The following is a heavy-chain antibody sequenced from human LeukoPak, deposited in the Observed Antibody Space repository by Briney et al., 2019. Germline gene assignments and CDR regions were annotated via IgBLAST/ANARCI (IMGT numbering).Heavy chain of an antibody. J-gene: IGHJ4*02. CDR2: IYYTGST. CDR1: GASISPHY. V-gene: IGHV4-59*08. Sequence: PSETLSLTCTVSGASISPHYWTWIRQSPGKGLEYIGFIYYTGSTNYNPSLTSRVTMSVDTSKNQFSLKVNSVTAADTAVFYCARLGELGKAHYFDYWGQGTLVTVSS. D-gene: IGHD7-27*01. CDR3: ARLGELGKAHYFDY.